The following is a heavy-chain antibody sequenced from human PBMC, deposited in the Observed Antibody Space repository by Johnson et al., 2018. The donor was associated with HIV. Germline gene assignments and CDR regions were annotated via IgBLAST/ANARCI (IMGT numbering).Heavy chain of an antibody. J-gene: IGHJ3*02. CDR2: IYSGDSE. D-gene: IGHD5-18*01. V-gene: IGHV3-66*01. CDR1: GFTVSSNY. Sequence: VQLVESGGGLVQPGGSLRLSCAASGFTVSSNYMSWVRQAPGKGLEWVSVIYSGDSEYYADSVKGRFSISRDNSKNTLYLQMNSLRAEDTAVYYCARAYSYGVFDIWGQGTMVTVS. CDR3: ARAYSYGVFDI.